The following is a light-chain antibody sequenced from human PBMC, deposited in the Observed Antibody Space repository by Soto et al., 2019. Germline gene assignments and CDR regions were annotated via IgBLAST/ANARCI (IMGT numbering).Light chain of an antibody. J-gene: IGLJ1*01. CDR2: EVS. CDR1: SGDVGGYKF. CDR3: SSYTSSSTFYV. V-gene: IGLV2-14*01. Sequence: QSALTQPASVSGSPGQSITIYCTGTSGDVGGYKFVSWYQQHPGKAPKLMIYEVSNRPSGVSSRFSGSKSGNTASLTISGLQAEDEADYYCSSYTSSSTFYVFGTGTKVTVL.